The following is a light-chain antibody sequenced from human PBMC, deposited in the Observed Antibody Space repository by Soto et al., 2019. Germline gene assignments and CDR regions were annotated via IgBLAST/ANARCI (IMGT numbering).Light chain of an antibody. V-gene: IGKV3-15*01. CDR3: PQYFNWPLTWT. CDR1: QSIRTN. Sequence: EIVLTQSPATLSVSAGGTVTLSCRASQSIRTNVAWYQQIPGQAPRLLVYGASTRATGVPARFSGSGSGIEFTLTISSLQSEDSAFYDCPQYFNWPLTWTFGPGTKVQIK. CDR2: GAS. J-gene: IGKJ3*01.